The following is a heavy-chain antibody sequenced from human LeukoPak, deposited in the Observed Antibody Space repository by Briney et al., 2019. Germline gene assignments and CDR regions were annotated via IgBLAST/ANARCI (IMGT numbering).Heavy chain of an antibody. D-gene: IGHD3-3*01. V-gene: IGHV1-69-2*01. CDR2: VDPEDGET. J-gene: IGHJ3*02. CDR3: AIVSRGGLLGAFDI. CDR1: GYTFTGYY. Sequence: ASVKISCKVSGYTFTGYYMHWVQQAPGKGLEWMGLVDPEDGETIYAEKFQSRVTITADTSTDTAYMELSSLRSEDTAVYYCAIVSRGGLLGAFDIWGQGTMVTVSS.